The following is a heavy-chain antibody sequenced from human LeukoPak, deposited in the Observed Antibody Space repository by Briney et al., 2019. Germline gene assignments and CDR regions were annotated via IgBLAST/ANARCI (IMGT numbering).Heavy chain of an antibody. CDR3: ARVEIAGAGDFWYFNL. D-gene: IGHD6-13*01. CDR1: GFSFSNYG. Sequence: GGSLRLSCAASGFSFSNYGMTWVRQAPGKGLEWVSSIRSTSSNTYYADSVRGRFTIPRDNAKNSLYLQMNSLRAEDTAVYYCARVEIAGAGDFWYFNLWGRGTQVTFSS. V-gene: IGHV3-21*01. CDR2: IRSTSSNT. J-gene: IGHJ2*01.